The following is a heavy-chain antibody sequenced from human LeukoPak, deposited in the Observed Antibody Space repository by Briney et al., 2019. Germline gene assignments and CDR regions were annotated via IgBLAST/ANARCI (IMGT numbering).Heavy chain of an antibody. Sequence: GGSLRLSCAAFGFTFSSYAMSWVRQAPGKGLEWVSGISGSGGGTYFADSVKGRSTISRDNSKNTLYLQMNSLRAEDTAVYYCAKANDFWSGYNYYYYMDVWGKGTTVTVSS. CDR1: GFTFSSYA. CDR2: ISGSGGGT. CDR3: AKANDFWSGYNYYYYMDV. D-gene: IGHD3-3*01. J-gene: IGHJ6*03. V-gene: IGHV3-23*01.